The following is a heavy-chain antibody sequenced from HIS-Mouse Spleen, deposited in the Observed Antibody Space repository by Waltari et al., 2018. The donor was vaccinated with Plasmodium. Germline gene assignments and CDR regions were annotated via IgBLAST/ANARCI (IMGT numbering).Heavy chain of an antibody. J-gene: IGHJ1*01. D-gene: IGHD6-13*01. CDR1: GYTFTGYY. CDR3: ARVLGYKAAAGTFVEYFQH. CDR2: INPNSGGT. Sequence: QVQLVQSGAEVKKPGASVTVSCKASGYTFTGYYMHWVRQDPGQGLEWMGWINPNSGGTNYAQKFQGRVTMTRDTSISTAYMELSRLRSDDTAVYYCARVLGYKAAAGTFVEYFQHWGQGTLVTVSS. V-gene: IGHV1-2*02.